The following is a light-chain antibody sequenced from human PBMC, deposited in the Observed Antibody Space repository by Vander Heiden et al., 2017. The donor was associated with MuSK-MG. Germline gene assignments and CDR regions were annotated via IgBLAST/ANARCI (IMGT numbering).Light chain of an antibody. Sequence: QSALTQPPSASGSPGQSVTLSCTGPGSDVAGYYSVSLSPQHTGKAPKLMIYEVSKRTAGASDRFSGSKAGNTASLTVAGLQAEDEAEYYGSSDAGSNNYVFGTGTKVTVL. J-gene: IGLJ1*01. V-gene: IGLV2-8*01. CDR3: SSDAGSNNYV. CDR2: EVS. CDR1: GSDVAGYYS.